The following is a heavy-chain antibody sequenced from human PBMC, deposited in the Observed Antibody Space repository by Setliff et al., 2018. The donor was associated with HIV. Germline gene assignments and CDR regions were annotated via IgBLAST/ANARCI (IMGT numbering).Heavy chain of an antibody. J-gene: IGHJ3*02. CDR1: GFTFDDYT. CDR3: VKDTLIGWNDPDLFAFDI. V-gene: IGHV3-43*01. D-gene: IGHD1-1*01. Sequence: GGSLRLSCAASGFTFDDYTMHWVRQAPGKGLEWVSLISWDGANTYYADSLKDRITISRDNSKNSLYLQMNSLRTEDTALYYCVKDTLIGWNDPDLFAFDIWGQGTMVTVS. CDR2: ISWDGANT.